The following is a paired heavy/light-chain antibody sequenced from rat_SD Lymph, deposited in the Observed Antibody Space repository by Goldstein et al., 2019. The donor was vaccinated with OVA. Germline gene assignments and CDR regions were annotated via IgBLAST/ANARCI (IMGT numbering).Light chain of an antibody. Sequence: DIQMTQSPASLSASLGETVSIECLTSEGISNDLAWYQQKSGKSPQLLIYTTNRLQDGVPSRFSGSGSGTRYSLKISGMQPEDEADYFCQQSYKYPLTFGSGTKLEI. CDR1: EGISND. V-gene: IGKV12S8*01. CDR3: QQSYKYPLT. CDR2: TTN. J-gene: IGKJ5*01.
Heavy chain of an antibody. J-gene: IGHJ2*01. D-gene: IGHD1-6*01. CDR2: ISTSGTTT. V-gene: IGHV5-25*01. CDR3: ARHGLRIDFDY. Sequence: VQLVESGGGLVQPGRSLKLSCAASGFTFSDYYMAWVRQAPKKGLEWVATISTSGTTTYYPDSVRGRFTISRDSTKRGLYLQMNSLTSEDTATYYCARHGLRIDFDYWGQGVMVTVSS. CDR1: GFTFSDYY.